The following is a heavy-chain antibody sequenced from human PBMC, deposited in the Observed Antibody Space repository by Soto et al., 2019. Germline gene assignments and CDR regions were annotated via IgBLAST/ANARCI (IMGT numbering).Heavy chain of an antibody. Sequence: ASVKVSCKASGGTFSRHSITWVRQAPGQGLEWMGVINPSIGTTTYAQKFQGRVTMTSDTSTSSVYMEVSSLRSEDTAVYYCISTLGARFDYWGQGTLVTVSS. CDR3: ISTLGARFDY. V-gene: IGHV1-46*03. CDR2: INPSIGTT. D-gene: IGHD1-26*01. J-gene: IGHJ4*02. CDR1: GGTFSRHS.